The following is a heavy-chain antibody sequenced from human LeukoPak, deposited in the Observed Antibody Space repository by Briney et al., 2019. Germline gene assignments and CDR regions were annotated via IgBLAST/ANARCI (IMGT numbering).Heavy chain of an antibody. Sequence: GASVKVSFMVSGDTLTALSMHWVRQAPGKGLEWMGGFHPEDGETIYAQKFQGRVTMTEDTSTDTAYMELSSLRSDDTAVYYCTTGKIYCSTTSCSDDYCGQGTLVTVSS. D-gene: IGHD2-2*01. CDR2: FHPEDGET. CDR1: GDTLTALS. V-gene: IGHV1-24*01. J-gene: IGHJ4*02. CDR3: TTGKIYCSTTSCSDDY.